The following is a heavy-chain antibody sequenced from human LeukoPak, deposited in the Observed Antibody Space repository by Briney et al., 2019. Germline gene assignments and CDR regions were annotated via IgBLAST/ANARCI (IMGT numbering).Heavy chain of an antibody. V-gene: IGHV4-39*07. CDR2: IYYSGST. J-gene: IGHJ5*02. Sequence: SETLPLTCTVSGGSISSSSYYWGWIRQPPGKGLEWIGSIYYSGSTNYNPSLKSRVTISVDTSKNQFSLKLSSVTAADTAVYYYARLLSMIVGWFDPWGQGTLVTVSS. CDR1: GGSISSSSYY. D-gene: IGHD3-22*01. CDR3: ARLLSMIVGWFDP.